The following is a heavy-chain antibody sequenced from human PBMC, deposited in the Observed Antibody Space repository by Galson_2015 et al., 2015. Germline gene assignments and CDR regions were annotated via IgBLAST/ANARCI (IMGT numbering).Heavy chain of an antibody. Sequence: SETLSLTCTVSGGSISSSSYYWGWIRQPPGKGLEWIGSIYYSGSTYYNPSLKSRVTISVDTSKNQFSLKLSSVTAADTAVYYCARHNGVCYTEKCMSYGMDVWGQGTTVTVSS. CDR3: ARHNGVCYTEKCMSYGMDV. V-gene: IGHV4-39*01. J-gene: IGHJ6*02. D-gene: IGHD2-8*01. CDR1: GGSISSSSYY. CDR2: IYYSGST.